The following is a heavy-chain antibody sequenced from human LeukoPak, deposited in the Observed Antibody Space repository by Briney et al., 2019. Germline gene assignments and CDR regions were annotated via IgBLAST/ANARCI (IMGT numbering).Heavy chain of an antibody. CDR3: ARDRGYYYDSSGHYGMDV. J-gene: IGHJ6*02. CDR1: GFTFSSYG. V-gene: IGHV3-33*01. D-gene: IGHD3-22*01. CDR2: IWYDGSNK. Sequence: GRSLRLSCAASGFTFSSYGMHWVRQAPGKGLEWVAVIWYDGSNKYYADSVKGRFTISRDNSKNTLYLQMNSLRAEDTAVYYCARDRGYYYDSSGHYGMDVWGQGTTVTVSS.